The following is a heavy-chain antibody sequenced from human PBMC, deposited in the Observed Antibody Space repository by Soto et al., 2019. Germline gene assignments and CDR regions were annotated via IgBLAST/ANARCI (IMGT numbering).Heavy chain of an antibody. CDR1: GGSISSYY. Sequence: PSETLSLTCTVSGGSISSYYWSWIRQPPGKGLEWIGYIYYSGSTNYNPSLKSRVTISVDTSKNQFSLKLSSVTAADTAVYYCAFSDHRGPGMDVWGQGTMATVSS. J-gene: IGHJ6*02. V-gene: IGHV4-59*01. CDR2: IYYSGST. CDR3: AFSDHRGPGMDV.